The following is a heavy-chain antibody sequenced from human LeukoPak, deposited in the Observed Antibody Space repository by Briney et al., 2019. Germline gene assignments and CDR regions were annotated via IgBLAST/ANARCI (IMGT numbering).Heavy chain of an antibody. D-gene: IGHD1-26*01. V-gene: IGHV1-24*01. CDR2: FDPEDGET. CDR1: GYTLTELS. Sequence: GASVTVSCKVSGYTLTELSMHWVRQAPGKGLEWMGGFDPEDGETIYAQKFQGRVTMTEDTSTDTAYMELSSLRSEDTAVYYCATVGATFFLMRAFDIRGQGTMVTVSS. CDR3: ATVGATFFLMRAFDI. J-gene: IGHJ3*02.